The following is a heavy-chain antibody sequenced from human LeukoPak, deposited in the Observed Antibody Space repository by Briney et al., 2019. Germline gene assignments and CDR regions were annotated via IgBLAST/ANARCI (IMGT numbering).Heavy chain of an antibody. J-gene: IGHJ4*02. D-gene: IGHD2-15*01. V-gene: IGHV4-34*09. Sequence: SETLSLTCAVYGGSFSGYYWSWIRQPPGKGLEWIGEINHSGSTNYNPSLKSRVTISVDTSKNQFSLKLSSVTAADTAVYYCARGKVVAATWVDYWGQGTLVTVSS. CDR3: ARGKVVAATWVDY. CDR2: INHSGST. CDR1: GGSFSGYY.